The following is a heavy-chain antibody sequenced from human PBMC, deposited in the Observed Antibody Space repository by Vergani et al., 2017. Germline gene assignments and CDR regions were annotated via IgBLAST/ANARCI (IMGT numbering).Heavy chain of an antibody. Sequence: QVQLQQWGAGLLKPSETLSLTCAVYGGSFSGYYWSWIRQPPGKGLEWIGEINHSGSTNYNPSLKSRGTISVDTSKNQFSLKLSSVTAADTAVYYCARLAKGLTAAGVFDYWGQGTLVTVSS. CDR2: INHSGST. CDR3: ARLAKGLTAAGVFDY. J-gene: IGHJ4*02. CDR1: GGSFSGYY. D-gene: IGHD6-25*01. V-gene: IGHV4-34*01.